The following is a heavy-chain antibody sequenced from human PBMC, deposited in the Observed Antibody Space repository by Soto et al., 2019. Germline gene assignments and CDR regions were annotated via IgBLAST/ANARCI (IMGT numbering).Heavy chain of an antibody. CDR3: ARDRGDYYDSSGYPHDAFDI. Sequence: PGGSLRLSCAASGFTFSSCAMHWVRQAPGKGLEWVAVISYDGSNKYYADSVKGRFTISRDNSKNTLYLQMNSLRAEDTAVYYCARDRGDYYDSSGYPHDAFDIWGQGTMVTVSS. V-gene: IGHV3-30-3*01. J-gene: IGHJ3*02. D-gene: IGHD3-22*01. CDR2: ISYDGSNK. CDR1: GFTFSSCA.